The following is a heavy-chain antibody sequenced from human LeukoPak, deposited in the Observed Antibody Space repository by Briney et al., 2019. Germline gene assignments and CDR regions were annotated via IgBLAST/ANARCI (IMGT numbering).Heavy chain of an antibody. CDR3: ARSDYYGSGSYSADY. CDR1: GFTVSSNY. CDR2: IYSGGST. Sequence: PGGSLGLSCAASGFTVSSNYMSWVPQAPGKGLEWVSVIYSGGSTYYADSVKGRFTISRDNSKNTLYLQMNSLRAEDTAVYYCARSDYYGSGSYSADYWGQGTVVTVSS. V-gene: IGHV3-53*01. D-gene: IGHD3-10*01. J-gene: IGHJ4*02.